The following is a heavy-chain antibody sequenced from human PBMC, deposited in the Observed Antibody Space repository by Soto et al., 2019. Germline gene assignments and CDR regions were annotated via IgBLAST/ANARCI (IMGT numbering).Heavy chain of an antibody. CDR3: AREGRWGYNYCYYYYYCMDV. Sequence: PSQTLSLTCAISGDSVSSNSAAWNWIRQSPSRGLEWLGKTYYRSKWYNEYAESVKSRITINPDTSKNQFSLQLNSVTPEDTAVYYCAREGRWGYNYCYYYYYCMDVWGQGTTVTVSS. D-gene: IGHD5-18*01. V-gene: IGHV6-1*01. J-gene: IGHJ6*02. CDR1: GDSVSSNSAA. CDR2: TYYRSKWYN.